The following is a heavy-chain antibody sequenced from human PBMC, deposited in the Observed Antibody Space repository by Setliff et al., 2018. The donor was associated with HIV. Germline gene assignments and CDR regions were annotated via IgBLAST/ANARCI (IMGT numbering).Heavy chain of an antibody. CDR2: MKYDGTEI. J-gene: IGHJ3*01. CDR1: GFSFRNYW. Sequence: GGSLRLSCAASGFSFRNYWMGWVRQAPGKGLEGVANMKYDGTEIYYVEAVKGRFTITRDNAKKSVFLHMNSLRGEDTAVYYCVREGEFFDTIGHYLVRRFFDLWGQGTMVTVSS. D-gene: IGHD3-3*01. CDR3: VREGEFFDTIGHYLVRRFFDL. V-gene: IGHV3-7*01.